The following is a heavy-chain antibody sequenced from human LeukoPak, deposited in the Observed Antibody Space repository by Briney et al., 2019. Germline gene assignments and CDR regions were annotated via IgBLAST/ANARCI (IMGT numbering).Heavy chain of an antibody. Sequence: SETLSLTCTVSGGSVSSGSYYWGWIRQPRGKGLEWIGNIYYSGSTYYNPSLKSRVTISVETSKNQFSLKLSSVTAADTAVYYCARDGRFPPEVLPRYFDCWGQGTLVTVSS. J-gene: IGHJ4*02. D-gene: IGHD1-26*01. V-gene: IGHV4-39*07. CDR2: IYYSGST. CDR3: ARDGRFPPEVLPRYFDC. CDR1: GGSVSSGSYY.